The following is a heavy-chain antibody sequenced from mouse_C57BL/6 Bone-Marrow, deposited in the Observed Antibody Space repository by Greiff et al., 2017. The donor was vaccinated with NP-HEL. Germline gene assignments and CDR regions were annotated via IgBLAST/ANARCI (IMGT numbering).Heavy chain of an antibody. Sequence: EVQRVESGGGLVKPGGSLKLSCAASGFTFSSYAMSWVRQTPEKRLEWVATISDGGSYTYYPDNVKGRFTISRDNAKNNLYLQMSHLKSEDTAMYYCARGVRLPFAYWGQGTLVTVSA. CDR3: ARGVRLPFAY. J-gene: IGHJ3*01. D-gene: IGHD3-2*02. CDR2: ISDGGSYT. CDR1: GFTFSSYA. V-gene: IGHV5-4*01.